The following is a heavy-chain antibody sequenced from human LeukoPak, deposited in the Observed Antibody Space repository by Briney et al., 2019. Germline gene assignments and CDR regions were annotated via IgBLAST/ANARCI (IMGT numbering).Heavy chain of an antibody. CDR1: GGTFSSYA. Sequence: SVKVSCKASGGTFSSYAISWVRQAPGQGLEWMGRIIPIFGTANYAQKFQGRVTITTDESTSTAYMELSSLRSEDTAVYYCAREVGSRGWYYFDYWGQGTLVTVSS. CDR3: AREVGSRGWYYFDY. J-gene: IGHJ4*02. CDR2: IIPIFGTA. V-gene: IGHV1-69*05. D-gene: IGHD6-19*01.